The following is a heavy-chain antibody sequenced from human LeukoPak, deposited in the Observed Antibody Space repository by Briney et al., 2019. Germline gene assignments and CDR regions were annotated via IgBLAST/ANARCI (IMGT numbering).Heavy chain of an antibody. V-gene: IGHV3-7*01. CDR1: GFTFSDYW. CDR2: IKYDGNEK. D-gene: IGHD4-23*01. Sequence: GGSLRLSCAASGFTFSDYWMRWMRQAPGKGREWVANIKYDGNEKYYVDSVKGRFTISRDNAKNALYLQLNSLRVEDTAVYYCKSGGAAPGSFDYWGQGTLVTVSP. CDR3: KSGGAAPGSFDY. J-gene: IGHJ4*02.